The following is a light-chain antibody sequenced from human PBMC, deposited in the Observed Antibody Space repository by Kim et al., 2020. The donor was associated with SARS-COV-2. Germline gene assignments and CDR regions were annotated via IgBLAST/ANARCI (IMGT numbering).Light chain of an antibody. CDR1: SCSIGGYN. CDR3: STWDNSSSPWV. J-gene: IGLJ3*02. V-gene: IGLV1-44*01. CDR2: AND. Sequence: GQWLTISCTGSSCSIGGYNEIWYQQQPGRAPALLIYANDSRPSGVPDRFSASRSGGTASLTITGGQPDDEADYYCSTWDNSSSPWVFGGGTQLTVL.